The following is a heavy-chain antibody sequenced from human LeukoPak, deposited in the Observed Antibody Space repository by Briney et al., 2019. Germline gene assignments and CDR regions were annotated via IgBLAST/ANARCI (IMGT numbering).Heavy chain of an antibody. Sequence: GGSLRLXCAASGFTFNNFGMHWVRQAPGKVLEWVAFMGYEGIHKYYADSVKGRFTISKDNSKATLYLQMNSLRPEDTAVYYCARDLHGGYSSDYWGQGTLVTVSS. CDR3: ARDLHGGYSSDY. D-gene: IGHD4-23*01. J-gene: IGHJ4*02. V-gene: IGHV3-30*02. CDR1: GFTFNNFG. CDR2: MGYEGIHK.